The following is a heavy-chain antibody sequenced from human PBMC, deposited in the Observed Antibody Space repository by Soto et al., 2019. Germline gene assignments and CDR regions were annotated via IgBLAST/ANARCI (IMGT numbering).Heavy chain of an antibody. CDR1: GYTFSNYG. D-gene: IGHD6-6*01. J-gene: IGHJ4*02. V-gene: IGHV1-18*01. Sequence: ASVKVSCKASGYTFSNYGFSWVRQAPGQGLEWMGWISGYNGNTNYAERLQGRVTMTTDTSTSTAYMELRSLRYDDTGVYYCAREGQLGYWGQGTPVTVSS. CDR3: AREGQLGY. CDR2: ISGYNGNT.